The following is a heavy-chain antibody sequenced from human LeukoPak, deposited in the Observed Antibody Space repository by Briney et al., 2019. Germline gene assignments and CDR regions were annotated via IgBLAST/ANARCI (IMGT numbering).Heavy chain of an antibody. D-gene: IGHD3-10*01. Sequence: GGSLRLSCAASGFTFSSYAMHWVRQAPGKGLEWVAVISYDGSNKYYADSVKGRSTISRDNSKNTLYLQMNSLRAEDTAVYYCARDRFGEYNWFDPWGQGTLVTVSS. J-gene: IGHJ5*02. CDR2: ISYDGSNK. CDR1: GFTFSSYA. V-gene: IGHV3-30*04. CDR3: ARDRFGEYNWFDP.